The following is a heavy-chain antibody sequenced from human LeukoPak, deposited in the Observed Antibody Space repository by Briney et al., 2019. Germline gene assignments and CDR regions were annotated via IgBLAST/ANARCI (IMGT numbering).Heavy chain of an antibody. J-gene: IGHJ1*01. V-gene: IGHV3-30*12. D-gene: IGHD3-3*01. CDR3: AKDGFPDWILEQGGYFQH. Sequence: GGSLRLSCTASGFTFETYGMHWVRQAPGKGLERVTVISYDGSNKYYADSVKGRFTISRDNSKNTLYLQMNSLRAEDTAVYYCAKDGFPDWILEQGGYFQHWGQGTLVTVSS. CDR2: ISYDGSNK. CDR1: GFTFETYG.